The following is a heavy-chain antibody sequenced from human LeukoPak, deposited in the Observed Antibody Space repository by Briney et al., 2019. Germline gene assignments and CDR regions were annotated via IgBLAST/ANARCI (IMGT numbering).Heavy chain of an antibody. J-gene: IGHJ6*03. V-gene: IGHV1-69*13. Sequence: GASVKVSCKASEGTFDSYGISWVRQAPGQGLEWIGALIPLLGTTNYAQRLQGRVTITADESTSTAYMELSSLRSEDTAVYYCVLRGAAVYYYYMDVWGKGTTVTISS. CDR2: LIPLLGTT. CDR1: EGTFDSYG. CDR3: VLRGAAVYYYYMDV.